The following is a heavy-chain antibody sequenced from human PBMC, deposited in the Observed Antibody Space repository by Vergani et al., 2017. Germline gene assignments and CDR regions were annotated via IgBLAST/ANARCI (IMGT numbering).Heavy chain of an antibody. CDR1: GGTFSSYA. CDR2: IIPIFGTA. CDR3: ARSSYDYVWGSYRSGFDY. D-gene: IGHD3-16*02. V-gene: IGHV1-69*18. J-gene: IGHJ4*02. Sequence: QVQLVQSGAEVKKPGSSVKVSCKASGGTFSSYAISWVRQAPGQGLEWMGRIIPIFGTANYAQKFQGRVTITADESTSTAYMELSSLRSEDTAVYHCARSSYDYVWGSYRSGFDYWGQGTLVTVSS.